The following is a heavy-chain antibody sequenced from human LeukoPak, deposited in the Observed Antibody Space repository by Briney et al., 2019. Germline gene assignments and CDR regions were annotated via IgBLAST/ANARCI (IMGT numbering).Heavy chain of an antibody. J-gene: IGHJ4*02. CDR3: ARVAYGNNATPFDH. D-gene: IGHD4-11*01. Sequence: ASVKVSCEASGYIFTDYYIHWVRQAPGQGPEWMGRINPNSGDTDSAQKFQGRVTMTRITSITTVYMEMRRLISDDTAVYYCARVAYGNNATPFDHWGQGTLVIVSS. V-gene: IGHV1-2*06. CDR2: INPNSGDT. CDR1: GYIFTDYY.